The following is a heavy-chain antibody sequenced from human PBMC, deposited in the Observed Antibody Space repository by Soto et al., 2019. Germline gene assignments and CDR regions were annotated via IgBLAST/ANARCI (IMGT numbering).Heavy chain of an antibody. CDR2: INHSGST. CDR3: ARVPRTLGLMDV. Sequence: SETLSLTCAVYGGSFSGYYWSWIRQPPGKGLEWIGEINHSGSTNYNPSLKSRVTISVDTSKNQFSLKLSSVTAADTAVYYCARVPRTLGLMDVWGKGTKVTVSS. V-gene: IGHV4-34*01. D-gene: IGHD6-19*01. J-gene: IGHJ6*04. CDR1: GGSFSGYY.